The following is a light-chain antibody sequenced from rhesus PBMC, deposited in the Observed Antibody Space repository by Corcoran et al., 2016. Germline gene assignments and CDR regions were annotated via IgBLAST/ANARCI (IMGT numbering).Light chain of an antibody. CDR3: QKYNDWPFT. V-gene: IGKV3-53*01. CDR2: GAS. CDR1: QSVSNY. J-gene: IGKJ3*01. Sequence: QVILTQSPATLSLSPGERATLSCRARQSVSNYLAWYQQKPGQAPRPPIYGASNRATGIPGRFSGSGSGTEFTLTIRSLDPEEFGVYYCQKYNDWPFTFGPGTKLEIK.